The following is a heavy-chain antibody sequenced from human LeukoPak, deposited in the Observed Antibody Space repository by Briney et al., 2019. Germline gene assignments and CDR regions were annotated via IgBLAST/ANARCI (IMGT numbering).Heavy chain of an antibody. D-gene: IGHD3-10*01. CDR2: MNPNSGNT. Sequence: ASVKVSYKASGYTFTSYDINWVRQATGQGLEWMGWMNPNSGNTGYAQKFQGRVTMTRNTSISTAYMELSSLRSEDTAVYYCARGRWGSGSSYMDVWGKGTTVTVSS. CDR3: ARGRWGSGSSYMDV. J-gene: IGHJ6*03. CDR1: GYTFTSYD. V-gene: IGHV1-8*01.